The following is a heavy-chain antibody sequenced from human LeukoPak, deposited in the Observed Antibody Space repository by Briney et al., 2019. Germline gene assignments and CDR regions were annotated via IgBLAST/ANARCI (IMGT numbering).Heavy chain of an antibody. CDR3: ARGYPNYYGP. CDR2: INTNSGGT. V-gene: IGHV1-2*02. Sequence: ASVKVSCKASGYTFSNYAISWVRQAPGQGLEWMGWINTNSGGTRYAQKFQGRVTMTRDTSISTAYLELSGLTSDDTAVYYCARGYPNYYGPWGQGTTVTVSS. CDR1: GYTFSNYA. D-gene: IGHD3-10*01. J-gene: IGHJ3*01.